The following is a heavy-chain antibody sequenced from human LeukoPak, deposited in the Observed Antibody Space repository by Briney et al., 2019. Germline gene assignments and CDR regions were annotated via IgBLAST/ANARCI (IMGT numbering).Heavy chain of an antibody. J-gene: IGHJ4*02. V-gene: IGHV1-2*02. CDR3: ARDSSRRPQKYDIATSFSTEN. CDR1: GYTFTDYY. CDR2: INPKIGGT. Sequence: ASVKIPCKTPGYTFTDYYIHWVRQAPGQGLESMGWINPKIGGTNYAPRFQGRVSMTSDTSITTAYMQLRRVTSDDTAVYYCARDSSRRPQKYDIATSFSTENWGQGTLVAVSS. D-gene: IGHD3-9*01.